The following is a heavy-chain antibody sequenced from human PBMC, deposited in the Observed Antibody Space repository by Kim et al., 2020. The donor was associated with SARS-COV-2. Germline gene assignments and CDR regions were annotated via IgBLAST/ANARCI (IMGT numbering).Heavy chain of an antibody. V-gene: IGHV3-74*01. D-gene: IGHD3-3*01. J-gene: IGHJ4*02. Sequence: DSVKGRFTLSRDNAKNTLYLQMTSLKAEDTAMYFCARDASTIFGVVTAGFWGQGTLVTVSS. CDR3: ARDASTIFGVVTAGF.